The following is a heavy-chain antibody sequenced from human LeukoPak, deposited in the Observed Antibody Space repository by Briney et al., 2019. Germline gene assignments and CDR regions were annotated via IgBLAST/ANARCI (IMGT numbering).Heavy chain of an antibody. J-gene: IGHJ5*02. CDR1: GFTFSDYV. D-gene: IGHD6-6*01. Sequence: GGPLRLSCTASGFTFSDYVMTWGRQAPGKGLEWFSSFIASGGSTYYADSVKGRFTISRDNSKTTLYLEMNSLRAEDTALYYCAKGIGMAARRYNWFDPWGQGTLVTVSS. CDR3: AKGIGMAARRYNWFDP. CDR2: FIASGGST. V-gene: IGHV3-23*01.